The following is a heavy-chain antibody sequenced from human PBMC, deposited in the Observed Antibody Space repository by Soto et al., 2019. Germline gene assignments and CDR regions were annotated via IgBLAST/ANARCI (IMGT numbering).Heavy chain of an antibody. Sequence: SGPTLVNPIETLTLTCTVSGFSLSNARMGVSWIRQPPGKALEWLAHIFSNDEKSYSTSLKSRLTISKDTSKSQVVLTMTNMDPVDTATYYCARSHPYYDYVWGSYRYTRSFDYWGQGTLVTVSS. CDR1: GFSLSNARMG. V-gene: IGHV2-26*01. CDR3: ARSHPYYDYVWGSYRYTRSFDY. J-gene: IGHJ4*02. CDR2: IFSNDEK. D-gene: IGHD3-16*02.